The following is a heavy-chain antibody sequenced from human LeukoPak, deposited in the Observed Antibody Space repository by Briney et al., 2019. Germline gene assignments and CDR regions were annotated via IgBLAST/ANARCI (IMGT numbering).Heavy chain of an antibody. V-gene: IGHV1-8*01. CDR1: GYTFTSYD. CDR2: MNPNSGNT. J-gene: IGHJ4*02. D-gene: IGHD2-15*01. Sequence: ASVKVSCKASGYTFTSYDINWVRQATGQGLEWMGWMNPNSGNTGYAQKFQGRVTMTRNTSISTAYMELSSLRSEDTAVYYCARAMGDCSGGSCYSDYWAQGTLVTVSS. CDR3: ARAMGDCSGGSCYSDY.